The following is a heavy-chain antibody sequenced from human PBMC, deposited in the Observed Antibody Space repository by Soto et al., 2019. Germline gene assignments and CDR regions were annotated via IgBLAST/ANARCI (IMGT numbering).Heavy chain of an antibody. J-gene: IGHJ4*02. CDR1: GGTFSSYA. D-gene: IGHD5-12*01. CDR3: ARAQGYSGYDGLSN. Sequence: QVQLVQSGAEVKKPGSSVKVSCKASGGTFSSYAISWVRQAPGQGLEWMGGIIPIFGTANYAQKFQGRVTITADESTRTAYMELSSLRSEGTAVYYCARAQGYSGYDGLSNWGQGTLVTVSS. V-gene: IGHV1-69*12. CDR2: IIPIFGTA.